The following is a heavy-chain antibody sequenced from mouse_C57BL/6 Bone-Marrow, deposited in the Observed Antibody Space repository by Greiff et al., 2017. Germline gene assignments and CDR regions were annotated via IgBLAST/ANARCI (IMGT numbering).Heavy chain of an antibody. CDR1: GFNIKDYY. Sequence: VQLQQSGAELVKPGASVKLSCTASGFNIKDYYMHRVKQRTEPGLEWIGRIDPEDGETKYALKFQGKATITADTAANTAYLRLSSLTSEDTAVYYCARLLRSDVWGTGTTVTVSS. CDR2: IDPEDGET. CDR3: ARLLRSDV. D-gene: IGHD1-1*01. V-gene: IGHV14-2*01. J-gene: IGHJ1*03.